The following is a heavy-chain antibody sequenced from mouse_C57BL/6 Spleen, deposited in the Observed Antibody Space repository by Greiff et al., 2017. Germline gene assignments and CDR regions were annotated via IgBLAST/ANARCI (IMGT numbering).Heavy chain of an antibody. J-gene: IGHJ4*01. CDR2: ISSGGDYI. D-gene: IGHD1-1*01. Sequence: EVQLVESGEGLVKPGGSLKLSCAASGFTFSSYAMSWVRQTPEKRLEWVAYISSGGDYIYYADTVKGRFTISRDNARNTLYLQMSSLKSEDTAMYYCTRERGSSYGSYAMDYWGQGTSVTGSS. CDR3: TRERGSSYGSYAMDY. CDR1: GFTFSSYA. V-gene: IGHV5-9-1*02.